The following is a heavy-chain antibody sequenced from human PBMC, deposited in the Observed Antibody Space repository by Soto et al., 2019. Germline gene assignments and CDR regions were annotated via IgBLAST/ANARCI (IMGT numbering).Heavy chain of an antibody. CDR1: GGPISSYY. CDR2: IYYSGST. V-gene: IGHV4-59*01. CDR3: ARGLVVPAAMEGYAFDI. J-gene: IGHJ3*02. D-gene: IGHD2-2*01. Sequence: SETLSLTCTVSGGPISSYYWSWIRQPPGKGLEWIGYIYYSGSTNYNPSLKSRITISVDTSKNQISLKLNSVTAADTAVYYYARGLVVPAAMEGYAFDIWGQGTMVTVSS.